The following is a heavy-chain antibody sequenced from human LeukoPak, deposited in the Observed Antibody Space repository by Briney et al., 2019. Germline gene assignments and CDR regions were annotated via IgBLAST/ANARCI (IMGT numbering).Heavy chain of an antibody. CDR1: GASINFYY. CDR2: LYVSGNT. CDR3: ARGRFGPGGASTPFFDC. V-gene: IGHV4-59*01. J-gene: IGHJ4*02. D-gene: IGHD1-26*01. Sequence: PSETLSLTCSVSGASINFYYWTWLRQPPGKGLEWIGYLYVSGNTDYNPSLGGRVTISVDTSKSQFSLDLTSVTAAGTAVYYCARGRFGPGGASTPFFDCWGQGALVTASS.